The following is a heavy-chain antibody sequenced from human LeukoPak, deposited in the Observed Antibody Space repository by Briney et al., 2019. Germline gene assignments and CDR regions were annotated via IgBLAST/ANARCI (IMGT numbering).Heavy chain of an antibody. CDR1: GGTFSSYA. J-gene: IGHJ4*02. Sequence: ASVKVSCKASGGTFSSYAISWVRQATGQGLEWMGWMNPNSGNTGYAQKFQGRVTMTRNTSISTAYMELSSLRYEDTAVYYCATDYTDYSLDYWGQGTLVTVSS. CDR3: ATDYTDYSLDY. D-gene: IGHD4-11*01. V-gene: IGHV1-8*02. CDR2: MNPNSGNT.